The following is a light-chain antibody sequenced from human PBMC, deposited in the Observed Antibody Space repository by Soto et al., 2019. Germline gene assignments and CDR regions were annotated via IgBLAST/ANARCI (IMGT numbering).Light chain of an antibody. J-gene: IGKJ4*01. CDR2: DTP. Sequence: EIVLTQSPDTLSLSPGERATLSCRASQSISSSNLAWYQQKPGQAPRLLIYDTPYRATGIPARFSGSGSGTDFTLTISSLEPEDSAVYDCQQRNDWPLTFGGGTKVEIK. CDR1: QSISSSN. CDR3: QQRNDWPLT. V-gene: IGKV3-11*01.